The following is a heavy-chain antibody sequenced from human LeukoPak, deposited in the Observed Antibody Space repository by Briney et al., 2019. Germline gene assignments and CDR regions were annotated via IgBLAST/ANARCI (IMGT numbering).Heavy chain of an antibody. V-gene: IGHV4-59*08. CDR1: GDSISSYY. Sequence: PSETLSLTCTVSGDSISSYYWSWIRQPPGKGLEWIGYNYYRGTTNYNPSLKRRVTILVDTSKNQFSLRLSSVTAADTAVYYCARHVSGDYAWFDPWGQGTLVIVSS. J-gene: IGHJ5*02. CDR2: NYYRGTT. CDR3: ARHVSGDYAWFDP. D-gene: IGHD4-17*01.